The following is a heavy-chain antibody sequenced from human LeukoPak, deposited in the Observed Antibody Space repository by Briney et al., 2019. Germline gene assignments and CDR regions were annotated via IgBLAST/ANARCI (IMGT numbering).Heavy chain of an antibody. J-gene: IGHJ4*02. Sequence: ASVKVSCKVSGYTLTELSMHWVRQAPGKGLEWMGGFDPEDGETIYAQKFQGRVTMTEDTSTDTAYMELSSLRSEDTAVYYCARSKRYYYDSSGYPGYWGQGTLVTVSS. CDR3: ARSKRYYYDSSGYPGY. D-gene: IGHD3-22*01. CDR1: GYTLTELS. V-gene: IGHV1-24*01. CDR2: FDPEDGET.